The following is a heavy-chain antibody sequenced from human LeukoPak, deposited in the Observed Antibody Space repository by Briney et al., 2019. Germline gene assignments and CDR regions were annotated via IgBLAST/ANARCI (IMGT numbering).Heavy chain of an antibody. V-gene: IGHV1-2*06. J-gene: IGHJ4*02. Sequence: ASVKVSCKTSGYTFITYYIHWLRQAPGQGLEWMGRINSNTGDTNYAQKFQGRVTMARDTSISTAYMELSRLMSDDTAVYYCAREGGHGYNFPDFDYWGQGTLVTVSS. CDR3: AREGGHGYNFPDFDY. D-gene: IGHD5-24*01. CDR2: INSNTGDT. CDR1: GYTFITYY.